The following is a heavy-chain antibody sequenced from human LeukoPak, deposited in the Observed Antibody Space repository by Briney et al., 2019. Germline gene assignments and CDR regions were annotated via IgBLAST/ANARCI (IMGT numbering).Heavy chain of an antibody. CDR3: AKVHLYYDFYYYYGMDV. CDR2: ISYDGSNK. CDR1: GFTFSSYG. J-gene: IGHJ6*02. V-gene: IGHV3-30*18. Sequence: PGGSLRLSCAASGFTFSSYGMHWVRQAPGKGLEWVAVISYDGSNKYYADSVKGRFTISRDNSKNTLYLQMNSLRAEDTAVYYCAKVHLYYDFYYYYGMDVWGQGTTVTVSS. D-gene: IGHD3-3*01.